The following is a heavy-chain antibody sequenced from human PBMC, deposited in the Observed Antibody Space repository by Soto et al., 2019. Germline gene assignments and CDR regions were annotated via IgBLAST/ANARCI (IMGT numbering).Heavy chain of an antibody. CDR2: INPNSGGT. D-gene: IGHD2-2*01. CDR1: GYTFTGYY. CDR3: ARARRVGYCSSTSCPTLYYYYGMDV. V-gene: IGHV1-2*04. J-gene: IGHJ6*02. Sequence: ASVKVSCKASGYTFTGYYMHWVRQAPGQGLEWMGWINPNSGGTNYAQKLQGWVTMTRDTSISTAYMELSMLRSDDTAVYYCARARRVGYCSSTSCPTLYYYYGMDVWGQGTTVTVSS.